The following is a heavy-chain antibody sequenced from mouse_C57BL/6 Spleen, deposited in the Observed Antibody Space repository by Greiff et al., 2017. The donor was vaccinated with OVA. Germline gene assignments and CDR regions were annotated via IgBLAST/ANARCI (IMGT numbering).Heavy chain of an antibody. V-gene: IGHV1-50*01. CDR1: GYTFTSYW. J-gene: IGHJ4*01. D-gene: IGHD2-5*01. CDR3: ARWHSNYGGDY. CDR2: IDPSDSYT. Sequence: QVQLKQPGAELVKPGASVKLSCKASGYTFTSYWMQWVKQRPGQGLEWIGEIDPSDSYTNYNQKFKGKATLTVDTSSSTAYMQLSSLTSEDSAVYYCARWHSNYGGDYWGQGTSVTVSS.